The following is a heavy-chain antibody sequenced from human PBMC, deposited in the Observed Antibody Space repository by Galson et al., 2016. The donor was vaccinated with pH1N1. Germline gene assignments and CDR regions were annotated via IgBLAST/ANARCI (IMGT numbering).Heavy chain of an antibody. D-gene: IGHD3-16*02. V-gene: IGHV4-59*01. Sequence: ETLSLTCTVSGDSIGTYYWSWIRQSPGKGPEWIGQIHHSGKTGYNPSLEGRLTMSIDTSKNQFSLRLTHVTAADAAVYYCARYRITSSEGYFDFWGQGTRVTVSS. J-gene: IGHJ4*02. CDR2: IHHSGKT. CDR1: GDSIGTYY. CDR3: ARYRITSSEGYFDF.